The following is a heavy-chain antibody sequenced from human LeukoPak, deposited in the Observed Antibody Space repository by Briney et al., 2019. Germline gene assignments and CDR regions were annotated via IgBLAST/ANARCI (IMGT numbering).Heavy chain of an antibody. D-gene: IGHD2-15*01. CDR1: GGTFSSYA. J-gene: IGHJ4*02. V-gene: IGHV1-69*05. CDR3: ARHPGGILYYFDY. CDR2: IIPIFGTA. Sequence: ASVKVSCKASGGTFSSYAISWVRQAPGQGLEWMGRIIPIFGTANYAQKFQGRVTITTDESTSTAYMELSSLRSEDTAVYYCARHPGGILYYFDYWGQGTLVTVSS.